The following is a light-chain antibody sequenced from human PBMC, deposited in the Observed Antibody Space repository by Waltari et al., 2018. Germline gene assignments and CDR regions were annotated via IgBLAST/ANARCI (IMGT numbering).Light chain of an antibody. Sequence: QSALPQPASVSGSPGQSITISCTGRSSDVGSYKFVSWYQQHPGKAPQLMIYGGSQRPSGVSNRFSGSKSGNTASLTISGLRAEDEADYYCCSYAGSSPHVIFGGGTKLTVL. J-gene: IGLJ2*01. CDR1: SSDVGSYKF. V-gene: IGLV2-23*01. CDR3: CSYAGSSPHVI. CDR2: GGS.